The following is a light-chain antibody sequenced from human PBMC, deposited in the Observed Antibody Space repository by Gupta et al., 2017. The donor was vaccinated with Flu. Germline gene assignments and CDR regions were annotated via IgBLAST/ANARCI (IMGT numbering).Light chain of an antibody. CDR1: QNIINY. V-gene: IGKV1-39*01. J-gene: IGKJ1*01. Sequence: DIQMTKSPSSLFAAVGDRVTITCRASQNIINYLNWYQQKPGKAPDLLIYAASSLQSGVPSRFSGSGSGTEFTLTISSVQPEDFATYHCQQSDNLPWTFGQGTKVEVK. CDR3: QQSDNLPWT. CDR2: AAS.